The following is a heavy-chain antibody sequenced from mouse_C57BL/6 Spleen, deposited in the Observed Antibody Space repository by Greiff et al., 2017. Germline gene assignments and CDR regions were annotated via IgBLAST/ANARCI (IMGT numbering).Heavy chain of an antibody. J-gene: IGHJ3*01. CDR1: GYAFSSSW. Sequence: QVQLKESGPELVKPGASVKISCKASGYAFSSSWMNWVKQRPGKGLEWIGRIYPGDGDTNYNGKFKGKATLTADKSSSTAYMQLSSLTSEDSAVYFCASVVAEGWFAYWGQGTLVTVSA. V-gene: IGHV1-82*01. CDR2: IYPGDGDT. CDR3: ASVVAEGWFAY. D-gene: IGHD1-1*01.